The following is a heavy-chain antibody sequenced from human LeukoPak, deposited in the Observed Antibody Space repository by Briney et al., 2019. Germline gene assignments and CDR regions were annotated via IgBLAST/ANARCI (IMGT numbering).Heavy chain of an antibody. D-gene: IGHD2-8*02. CDR2: IFPSGGEI. CDR1: GFTFDDYG. J-gene: IGHJ4*02. Sequence: GGSLRLSCAASGFTFDDYGMSWVRQAPGKGLEWVSSIFPSGGEIHYADSVRGRFTISRDDSKSTLSLQMNSLRAEDTAIYYCATYRQVLLPFESWGQGTLVTVSS. V-gene: IGHV3-23*01. CDR3: ATYRQVLLPFES.